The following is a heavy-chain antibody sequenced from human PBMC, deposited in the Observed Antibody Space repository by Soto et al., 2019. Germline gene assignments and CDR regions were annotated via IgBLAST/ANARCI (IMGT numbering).Heavy chain of an antibody. Sequence: GSLRLSCAASGFTFSSYGMHWVRQAPGKGLEWVAVISYDGSNKYYADSVKGRFTIPRDNSKNTLYLQMNSLRAEDTAVYYCAKDRESSGWPGSYYGMDVWGQGT. D-gene: IGHD6-19*01. V-gene: IGHV3-30*18. CDR3: AKDRESSGWPGSYYGMDV. J-gene: IGHJ6*02. CDR1: GFTFSSYG. CDR2: ISYDGSNK.